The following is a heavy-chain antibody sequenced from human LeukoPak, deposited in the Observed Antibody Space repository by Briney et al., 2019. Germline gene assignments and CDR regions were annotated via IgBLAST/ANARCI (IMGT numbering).Heavy chain of an antibody. CDR2: IYYSGST. Sequence: PSEXLSLTXXVSGDSISSGGYYWRWLRQHPGKXXXXFVYIYYSGSTYYNRSLKSRFTITVDTSNNQFSLKLSSVTAADTAVYYCARVLFLLPNWFDPWGQGTLVTVSS. D-gene: IGHD3-9*01. J-gene: IGHJ5*02. V-gene: IGHV4-31*02. CDR1: GDSISSGGYY. CDR3: ARVLFLLPNWFDP.